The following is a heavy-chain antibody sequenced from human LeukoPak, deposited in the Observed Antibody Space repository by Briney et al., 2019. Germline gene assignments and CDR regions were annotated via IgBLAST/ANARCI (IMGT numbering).Heavy chain of an antibody. CDR2: ISAYNGNT. Sequence: ASVTVSCKASGYTFTSYGISWVRQAPGQGLEWMGWISAYNGNTNYAQKLQGRVTMTTDTSTSTAYMELRSLRSDDTAVYYCAILDLNWVTLDYWGQGTLVTVSS. J-gene: IGHJ4*02. CDR3: AILDLNWVTLDY. V-gene: IGHV1-18*01. CDR1: GYTFTSYG. D-gene: IGHD7-27*01.